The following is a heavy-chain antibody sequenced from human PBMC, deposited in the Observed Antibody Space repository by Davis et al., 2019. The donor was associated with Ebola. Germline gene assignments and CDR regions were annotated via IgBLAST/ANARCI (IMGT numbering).Heavy chain of an antibody. Sequence: ESLKISCAASGFTFSYYWTWIRQSPGKGLEWIGYIFSSGSTNYNPSLKSRVTMSVDTSKNQFSLKLSSVTAADTAVYYCAREKDYYYHGLDVWGQGTTVTVSS. J-gene: IGHJ6*02. D-gene: IGHD2-15*01. CDR2: IFSSGST. V-gene: IGHV4-59*12. CDR1: GFTFSYY. CDR3: AREKDYYYHGLDV.